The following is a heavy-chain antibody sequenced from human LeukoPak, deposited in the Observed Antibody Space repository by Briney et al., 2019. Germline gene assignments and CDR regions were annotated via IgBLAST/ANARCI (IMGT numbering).Heavy chain of an antibody. CDR2: ISGSGGST. D-gene: IGHD3-3*01. V-gene: IGHV3-23*01. CDR1: GFTFSSYA. Sequence: PGGSLRLSCAASGFTFSSYAMSWVRQAPGKGLEWVSAISGSGGSTYYADSVKGRFTISRDNSKNTLYLQMNSLRAEDTAVYYCARDPSITIFGVVTSPGLLDYWGQGTLVTVSS. J-gene: IGHJ4*02. CDR3: ARDPSITIFGVVTSPGLLDY.